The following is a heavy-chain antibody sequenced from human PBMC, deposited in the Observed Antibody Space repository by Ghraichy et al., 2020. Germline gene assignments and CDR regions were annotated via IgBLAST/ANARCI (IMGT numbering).Heavy chain of an antibody. D-gene: IGHD2-15*01. CDR2: ISGSGINT. J-gene: IGHJ5*02. CDR3: ARHHHGSGSFDH. CDR1: GFTFSDYA. V-gene: IGHV3-23*01. Sequence: RGSLRLSCAASGFTFSDYAMTWVRQTPGRGLEWVAAISGSGINTYYRDSVRGRFTISRDNSRNTVYLQMSSVGAEDTAIYYCARHHHGSGSFDHWSRGTQVTVSS.